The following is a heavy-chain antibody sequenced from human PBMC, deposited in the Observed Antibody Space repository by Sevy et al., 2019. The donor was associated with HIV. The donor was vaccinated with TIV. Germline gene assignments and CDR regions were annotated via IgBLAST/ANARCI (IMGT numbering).Heavy chain of an antibody. J-gene: IGHJ6*02. D-gene: IGHD3-22*01. CDR1: GFTFSSYA. CDR3: ARVNYYDSSGYYEGMDV. Sequence: GGSLRLSCAASGFTFSSYAMSWDRQAPGKGLEWVSAISGSGGSTYYADSVKGRFTISRDNSKNTLYLQMNSLRAEDTAVYYCARVNYYDSSGYYEGMDVWGQGTTVTVSS. V-gene: IGHV3-23*01. CDR2: ISGSGGST.